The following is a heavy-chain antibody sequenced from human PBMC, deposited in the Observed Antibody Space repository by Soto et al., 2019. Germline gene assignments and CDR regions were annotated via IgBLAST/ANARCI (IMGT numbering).Heavy chain of an antibody. CDR3: AKDQRDPIYYYYYGMGV. D-gene: IGHD2-21*01. J-gene: IGHJ6*02. V-gene: IGHV3-30*18. CDR2: ISYDGSNK. CDR1: GFTFSSYG. Sequence: GGSLRLSCAASGFTFSSYGMHWVRQAPGKGLEWVAVISYDGSNKYYADSVKGRFTISRDNSKNTLYLQMNSLRAEDTAVYYCAKDQRDPIYYYYYGMGVWGQGTTVTVSS.